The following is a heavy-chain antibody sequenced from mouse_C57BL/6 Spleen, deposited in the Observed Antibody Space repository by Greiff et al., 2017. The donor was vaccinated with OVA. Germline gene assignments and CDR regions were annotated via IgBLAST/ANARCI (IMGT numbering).Heavy chain of an antibody. CDR1: GFSFNTYA. CDR3: VSRGMDY. Sequence: EVHLVESGGGLVQPKGSLKLSCAASGFSFNTYAMNWVRQAPGKGLEWVARIRSKSNNHATYYADSVKDRFTISRDDSESMLYLQMNNLKTEDTAMYYCVSRGMDYWGQGTSVTVSS. CDR2: IRSKSNNHAT. V-gene: IGHV10-1*01. J-gene: IGHJ4*01.